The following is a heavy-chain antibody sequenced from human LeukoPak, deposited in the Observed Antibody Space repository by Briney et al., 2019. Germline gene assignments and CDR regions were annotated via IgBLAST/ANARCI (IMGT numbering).Heavy chain of an antibody. CDR1: GGSISSYY. Sequence: SETLSLTCTVSGGSISSYYWSWIRQPPGKGLEWIGYIYYSGSTNYNPSLKSRVTISVDTSENQFSLKLSSVTAADTAVYYCARHREVRGVYYMDVWGKGTTVTVSS. J-gene: IGHJ6*03. D-gene: IGHD3-10*01. CDR3: ARHREVRGVYYMDV. V-gene: IGHV4-59*08. CDR2: IYYSGST.